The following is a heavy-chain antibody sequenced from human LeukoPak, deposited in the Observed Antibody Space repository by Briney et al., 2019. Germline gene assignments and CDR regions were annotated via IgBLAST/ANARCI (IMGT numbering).Heavy chain of an antibody. Sequence: PGGSLRLSCATSGFTFTSHSMNWVRQPPGKGLEWVSFITSRSTTIYYADSVKGRFTISRDNAKNSLYLQMNSLRDEDTAVYYCARVRGTALVNMYFDYWSQGTLVTVSS. J-gene: IGHJ4*02. CDR3: ARVRGTALVNMYFDY. CDR2: ITSRSTTI. CDR1: GFTFTSHS. V-gene: IGHV3-48*02. D-gene: IGHD2-21*02.